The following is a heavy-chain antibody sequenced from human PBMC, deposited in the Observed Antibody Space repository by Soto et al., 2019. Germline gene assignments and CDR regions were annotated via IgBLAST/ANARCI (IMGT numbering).Heavy chain of an antibody. CDR3: ARGGHIAVVTASFDY. D-gene: IGHD2-21*02. CDR2: IHPSGGGT. V-gene: IGHV1-46*02. CDR1: GYTFNTYY. J-gene: IGHJ4*02. Sequence: QVQLVQSGAEVKKPGASVKVSCKPSGYTFNTYYLHWVRQAPGQALEWMGVIHPSGGGTTYAHKFLGRVTVTRDTSTSTVFMELSSLRSDDTAVYYCARGGHIAVVTASFDYWGQGTLVTVSS.